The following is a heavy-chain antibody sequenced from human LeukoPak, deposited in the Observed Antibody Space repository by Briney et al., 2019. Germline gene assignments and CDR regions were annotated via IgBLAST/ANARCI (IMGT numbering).Heavy chain of an antibody. V-gene: IGHV4-59*01. Sequence: SETLSLTCTVSGGSISSYYWSWIRQPPGKGLEWIGYIYYSGSTNYNPSLKSRVTISVDTSKNQFSLKLSSVTAADTAVYYCARGGVAADGSGYYFDYWGQGTLVTVSS. CDR1: GGSISSYY. CDR3: ARGGVAADGSGYYFDY. J-gene: IGHJ4*02. D-gene: IGHD6-13*01. CDR2: IYYSGST.